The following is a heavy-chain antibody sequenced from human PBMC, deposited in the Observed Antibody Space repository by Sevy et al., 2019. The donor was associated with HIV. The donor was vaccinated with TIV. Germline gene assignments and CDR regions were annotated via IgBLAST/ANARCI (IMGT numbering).Heavy chain of an antibody. V-gene: IGHV3-23*01. Sequence: GGSLRLSCVVSGYSFSSYAISWVRQAPGKGLEWVSTINGRGGSTYYADSVKGRFTISRDNPKNTLFLQMINLRVDDTAIYYCARPSPRIAAAASAFYDNWCQGTLVTVSS. CDR3: ARPSPRIAAAASAFYDN. J-gene: IGHJ4*02. CDR1: GYSFSSYA. CDR2: INGRGGST. D-gene: IGHD6-13*01.